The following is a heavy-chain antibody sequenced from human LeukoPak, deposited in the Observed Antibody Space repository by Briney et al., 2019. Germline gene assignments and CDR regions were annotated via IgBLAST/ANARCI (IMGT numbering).Heavy chain of an antibody. Sequence: GGSLRLSCAASGFTFSNYAMSWVRQAPGKGLEWVSAISASGGSTYYADSVKGRFTISRDNSKNTLYLQLNSLRAEDTAVYYCAKDLGYCSSTSRSWDYWGQGTLVTVSS. CDR3: AKDLGYCSSTSRSWDY. D-gene: IGHD2-2*01. CDR1: GFTFSNYA. J-gene: IGHJ4*02. CDR2: ISASGGST. V-gene: IGHV3-23*01.